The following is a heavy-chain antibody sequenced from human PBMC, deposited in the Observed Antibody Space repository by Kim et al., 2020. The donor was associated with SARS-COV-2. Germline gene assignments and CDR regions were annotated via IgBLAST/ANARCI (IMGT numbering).Heavy chain of an antibody. CDR2: IGTGGDS. V-gene: IGHV3-13*01. CDR1: GFTFSSYD. J-gene: IGHJ6*02. D-gene: IGHD6-19*01. CDR3: ARGSVRVAAGDVRSSGWYGTGYYYGMDV. Sequence: GGSLRLSCAASGFTFSSYDMHWVRQVTGKGLEWVSAIGTGGDSYYPGSVKGRFTISRENAKKSLYLQMNSLRAGDTAVYYCARGSVRVAAGDVRSSGWYGTGYYYGMDVWGQGTTVTVSS.